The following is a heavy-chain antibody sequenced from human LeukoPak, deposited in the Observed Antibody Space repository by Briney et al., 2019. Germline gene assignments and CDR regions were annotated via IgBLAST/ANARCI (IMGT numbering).Heavy chain of an antibody. V-gene: IGHV1-8*02. D-gene: IGHD4-17*01. CDR2: INPNSGKT. CDR1: GYTFTGYY. Sequence: GASVKVSCKASGYTFTGYYMHWVRQAPGQGLEWMGWINPNSGKTGYAQKFQGRVTMTTDTSANTAYMDLSSLRSEDTAVYYCARLSSHYGDYKVDPWGQGTLVTVSS. CDR3: ARLSSHYGDYKVDP. J-gene: IGHJ5*02.